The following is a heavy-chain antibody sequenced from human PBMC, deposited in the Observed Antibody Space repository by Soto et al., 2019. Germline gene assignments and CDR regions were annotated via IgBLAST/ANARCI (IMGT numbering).Heavy chain of an antibody. CDR2: ISNGGST. V-gene: IGHV3-53*01. Sequence: EVQLVASGGGLIQRGGSLRLSCAASGFTVSTNYMSWVRQAPGKGLEWVSVISNGGSTNYTDSVKGRFTISRDHLKNTLYLQMNSLRVEDTAVYFCARDPVTPGYGMDVWVQGSTVIVSS. D-gene: IGHD3-16*02. J-gene: IGHJ6*01. CDR1: GFTVSTNY. CDR3: ARDPVTPGYGMDV.